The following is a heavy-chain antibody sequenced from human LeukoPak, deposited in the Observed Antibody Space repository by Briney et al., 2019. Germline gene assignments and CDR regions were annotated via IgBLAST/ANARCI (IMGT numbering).Heavy chain of an antibody. V-gene: IGHV1-8*01. CDR3: ARFLPYQLLSWRSHANGMDV. CDR2: MNPNSGNT. D-gene: IGHD2-2*01. J-gene: IGHJ6*02. Sequence: ASVKVSCKASGYTFTSYDINWVRQATGQGLEWMGWMNPNSGNTGYAQKFQGRVTMTRNTSISTAYMELSSLRSEDTAVYYCARFLPYQLLSWRSHANGMDVWGQGTTVTVSS. CDR1: GYTFTSYD.